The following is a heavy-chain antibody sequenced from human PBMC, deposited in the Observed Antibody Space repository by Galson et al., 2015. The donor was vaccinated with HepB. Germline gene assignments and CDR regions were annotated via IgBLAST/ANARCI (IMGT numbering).Heavy chain of an antibody. CDR1: GFTFRSDW. V-gene: IGHV3-23*01. CDR2: ISGSGGST. Sequence: SLRLSCAASGFTFRSDWMTWVRQAPGKGLEWVSAISGSGGSTYYADSVKGRFTISRDNSKNTLYLQMNSLRAEDTAVYYCAKEDCSGGSCYLSYWGQGTLVTVSS. CDR3: AKEDCSGGSCYLSY. J-gene: IGHJ4*02. D-gene: IGHD2-15*01.